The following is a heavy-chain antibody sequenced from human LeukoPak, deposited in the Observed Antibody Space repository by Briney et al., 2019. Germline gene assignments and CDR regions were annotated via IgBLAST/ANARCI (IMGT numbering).Heavy chain of an antibody. V-gene: IGHV3-64*01. D-gene: IGHD4-23*01. Sequence: PGWSLRLSCAASRFPFSSFAIHWVRQAPGNGLEFVSSVFSNGASTYYANSVKGRFTISRDNSKNTLFLQMGSLRAEDTAVYYCARDYPGNGWNGMDVWGQGTTVTVSS. J-gene: IGHJ6*01. CDR2: VFSNGAST. CDR1: RFPFSSFA. CDR3: ARDYPGNGWNGMDV.